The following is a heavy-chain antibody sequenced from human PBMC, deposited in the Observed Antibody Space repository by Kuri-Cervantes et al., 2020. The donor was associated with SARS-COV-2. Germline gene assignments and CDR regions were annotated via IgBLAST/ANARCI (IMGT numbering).Heavy chain of an antibody. V-gene: IGHV3-33*01. Sequence: GESLKISCAASGFTFSSYGMHWVRQAPGKGLEWVAVIWYDGSNKYYADSVKGRFTISRDNSKNTLYLQMNSLRAEDTAVYYCARVRVTGTMSYYYGMDVWGQGTTVTVSS. CDR1: GFTFSSYG. CDR3: ARVRVTGTMSYYYGMDV. D-gene: IGHD1-7*01. CDR2: IWYDGSNK. J-gene: IGHJ6*02.